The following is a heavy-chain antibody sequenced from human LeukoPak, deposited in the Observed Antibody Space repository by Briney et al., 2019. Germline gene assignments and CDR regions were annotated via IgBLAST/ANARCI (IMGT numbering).Heavy chain of an antibody. CDR3: AKGSSTGRWVQLELDAFDI. CDR2: ISYDGTNK. J-gene: IGHJ3*02. V-gene: IGHV3-30*18. D-gene: IGHD5-24*01. Sequence: GRSLRLSCVASGLTFSRSAMHWVRQAPGKGLEWVAVISYDGTNKYYEDSVKGRFTISRDSSKSTLYLQMNSLRAEDTAVYYCAKGSSTGRWVQLELDAFDIWGQGTMVTVSS. CDR1: GLTFSRSA.